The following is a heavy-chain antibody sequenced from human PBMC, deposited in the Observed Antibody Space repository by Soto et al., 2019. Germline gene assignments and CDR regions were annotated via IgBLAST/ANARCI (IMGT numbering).Heavy chain of an antibody. CDR3: ARWDYGVYARFDY. CDR2: MNPNSGNT. CDR1: GYTSTSHD. Sequence: QVQLVQSGAEVKKSGASVKVSCKASGYTSTSHDINWVRQATGQGLEWMGWMNPNSGNTGYAQKFQGRVTMTRNTSISTAYMELSSLRSEDTAVYYCARWDYGVYARFDYWGQGTLVTVSS. V-gene: IGHV1-8*01. J-gene: IGHJ4*02. D-gene: IGHD4-17*01.